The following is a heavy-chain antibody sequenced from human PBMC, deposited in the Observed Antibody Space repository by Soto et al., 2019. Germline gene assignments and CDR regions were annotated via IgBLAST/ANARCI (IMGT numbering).Heavy chain of an antibody. CDR3: APHVHCSGGSCHYDAFDI. Sequence: EVQLLESGGGLVQPGESLRLSCAVSGFIFGNYMMTWVRQAPGKGMVWVSIMRDGGESTYYADSVKGRFTISRDNSKNTLYVQMDSRGVEDTAVYYCAPHVHCSGGSCHYDAFDIRGQGTMVTVSS. CDR2: MRDGGEST. J-gene: IGHJ3*02. D-gene: IGHD2-15*01. CDR1: GFIFGNYM. V-gene: IGHV3-23*01.